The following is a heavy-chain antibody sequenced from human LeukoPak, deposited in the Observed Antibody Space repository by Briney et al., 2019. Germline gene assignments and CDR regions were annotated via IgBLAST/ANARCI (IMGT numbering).Heavy chain of an antibody. CDR2: MNPNSGNT. CDR3: ARSRCSSTSCYFSFDP. J-gene: IGHJ5*02. V-gene: IGHV1-8*01. D-gene: IGHD2-2*01. Sequence: GASVKVSCKASGYTFTSYDINWVRQATGQGLEWMGWMNPNSGNTGYAQKFQGRVTMTRNTSISTAYMELSSLRSEDTAVYYCARSRCSSTSCYFSFDPWGQGTLVTVSS. CDR1: GYTFTSYD.